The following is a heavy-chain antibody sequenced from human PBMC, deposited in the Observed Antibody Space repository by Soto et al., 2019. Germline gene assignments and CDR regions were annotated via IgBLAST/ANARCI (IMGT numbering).Heavy chain of an antibody. Sequence: QVQLVQSGAEVKKPGSSVKVSCKASGGTFSRYVISWVRQAPGQGLEWMGGIMLIFGRANYAQKFQGRASITAEESTNTVYMELSSLTSEDTAVYYCARGGSSWARFDYWGQGSLVTVSS. J-gene: IGHJ4*02. CDR1: GGTFSRYV. CDR3: ARGGSSWARFDY. CDR2: IMLIFGRA. D-gene: IGHD6-13*01. V-gene: IGHV1-69*01.